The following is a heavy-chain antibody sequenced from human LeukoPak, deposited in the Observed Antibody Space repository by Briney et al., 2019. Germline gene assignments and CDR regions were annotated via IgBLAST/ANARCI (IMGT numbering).Heavy chain of an antibody. CDR2: IYYSGST. CDR3: ARHGRYSYGYGAWYYYYYMDV. CDR1: GGSNSSYY. Sequence: PSETLSLTCTVSGGSNSSYYWSWIRQPPGKGLEWIGYIYYSGSTNYNPSLKSRVTISVDTSKNQFSLKLSSVTAADTAVYYCARHGRYSYGYGAWYYYYYMDVWGKGTTVTVSS. D-gene: IGHD5-18*01. V-gene: IGHV4-59*01. J-gene: IGHJ6*03.